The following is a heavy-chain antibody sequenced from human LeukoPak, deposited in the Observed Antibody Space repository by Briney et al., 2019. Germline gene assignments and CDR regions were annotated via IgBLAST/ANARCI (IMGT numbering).Heavy chain of an antibody. D-gene: IGHD6-13*01. Sequence: GASVKVSCKASGYTFTGYYMHWVRQAPRQGLEWMGWINPNSGGTNYAQKFQGRVTMTRDTSISTAYMELSRLRSDDTAVYYCARWSSSWYYSGYYYMDVWGKGTTVTVSS. CDR3: ARWSSSWYYSGYYYMDV. J-gene: IGHJ6*03. CDR1: GYTFTGYY. V-gene: IGHV1-2*02. CDR2: INPNSGGT.